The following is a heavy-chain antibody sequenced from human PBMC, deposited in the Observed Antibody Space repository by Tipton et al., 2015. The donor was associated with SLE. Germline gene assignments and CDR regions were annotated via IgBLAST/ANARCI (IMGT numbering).Heavy chain of an antibody. Sequence: SLRLSCAASGFTFSSYWMHWVRQAPGKGLVWVSRINSDGSSTSYADSVKGRFTISRDNAKNTLYLQMNSLRAEDTAVYYCAKVRYYYDSSGPFFDLWGRGTLVTVSS. V-gene: IGHV3-74*01. D-gene: IGHD3-22*01. CDR3: AKVRYYYDSSGPFFDL. CDR1: GFTFSSYW. J-gene: IGHJ2*01. CDR2: INSDGSST.